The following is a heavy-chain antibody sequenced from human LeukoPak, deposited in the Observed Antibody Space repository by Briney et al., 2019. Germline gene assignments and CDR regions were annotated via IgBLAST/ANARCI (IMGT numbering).Heavy chain of an antibody. J-gene: IGHJ4*02. CDR1: GFTFDDYA. CDR3: AKDAEAVASYFDY. Sequence: GRCLRLSCAASGFTFDDYAMHWVRHAPGKGLEWVSGISWNSGSIGYADSVKGRFTISRDNAKNSQYLQMNSLRAEDTALYYCAKDAEAVASYFDYWGQGTLVTVSS. V-gene: IGHV3-9*01. D-gene: IGHD6-19*01. CDR2: ISWNSGSI.